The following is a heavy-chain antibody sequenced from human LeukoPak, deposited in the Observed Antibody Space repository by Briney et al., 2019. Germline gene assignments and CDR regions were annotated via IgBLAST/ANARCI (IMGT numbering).Heavy chain of an antibody. CDR1: GFTFSSYW. J-gene: IGHJ4*02. CDR3: ARVSAEWLLFY. Sequence: GGSLRLSCAASGFTFSSYWMTWVRQAPGRGLEWVANIKQDGGEKYYLDSVKGRFTISRDNAKNSLYLQMNSLRAEDTAVYYCARVSAEWLLFYWGQGTLVTVSS. CDR2: IKQDGGEK. V-gene: IGHV3-7*01. D-gene: IGHD3-3*01.